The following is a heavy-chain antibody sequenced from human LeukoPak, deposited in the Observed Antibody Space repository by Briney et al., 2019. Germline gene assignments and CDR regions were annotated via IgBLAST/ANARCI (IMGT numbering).Heavy chain of an antibody. D-gene: IGHD2-2*01. CDR2: IYYSGST. V-gene: IGHV4-39*02. Sequence: PSETLSLTCTVSGGSISSSSYYWGWIRQPPGKGLEWVGSIYYSGSTYYNPSLKSRVTISVDTSKNQFSLKLSSVTAADTAVYYCARDVIVVVPAARSTAVAWFDPWGQGTLVTVSS. J-gene: IGHJ5*02. CDR3: ARDVIVVVPAARSTAVAWFDP. CDR1: GGSISSSSYY.